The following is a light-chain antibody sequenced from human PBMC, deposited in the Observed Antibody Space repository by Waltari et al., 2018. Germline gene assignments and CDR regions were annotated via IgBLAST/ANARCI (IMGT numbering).Light chain of an antibody. CDR3: SSFATSGIWV. J-gene: IGLJ3*02. CDR1: NSDIGHYNL. V-gene: IGLV2-23*01. CDR2: EDS. Sequence: QSALTQPASVSGSPGQSITISCTGTNSDIGHYNLFSWYQQYPGKAPKLVIYEDSQRPSGVSHRFSGSKSGNTASLTISGLQADDESDFHCSSFATSGIWVFGGGTRLTVL.